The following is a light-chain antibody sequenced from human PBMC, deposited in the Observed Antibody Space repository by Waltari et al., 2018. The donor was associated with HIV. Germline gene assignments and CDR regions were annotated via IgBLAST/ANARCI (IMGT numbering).Light chain of an antibody. Sequence: QSALTQPPSPSGPPGQSVTLSCTASNSDIGSNASVSWSQLHPGKAPRPVLSEVTKRPSGVSDRFSGSKSANTAFLTVSALQAEDEADYYCSSFADRDGFYVVFGGGTRLTVL. J-gene: IGLJ2*01. CDR2: EVT. CDR3: SSFADRDGFYVV. CDR1: NSDIGSNAS. V-gene: IGLV2-8*01.